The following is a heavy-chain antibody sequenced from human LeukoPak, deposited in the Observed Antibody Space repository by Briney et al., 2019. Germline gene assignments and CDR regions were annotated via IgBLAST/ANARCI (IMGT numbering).Heavy chain of an antibody. J-gene: IGHJ4*02. D-gene: IGHD6-19*01. CDR3: ARAIAVAGVDY. CDR1: GYTFTSYY. CDR2: IDPSGGST. Sequence: ASVKVSCKASGYTFTSYYMHWVRQAPGQGLEWMGIIDPSGGSTSYAQKFQGRVTMTRDTSASTVYMELSSLRSEDTAVYYCARAIAVAGVDYWGQGTLVTVSS. V-gene: IGHV1-46*03.